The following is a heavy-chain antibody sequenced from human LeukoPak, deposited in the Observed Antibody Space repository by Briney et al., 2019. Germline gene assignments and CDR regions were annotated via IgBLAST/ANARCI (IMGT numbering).Heavy chain of an antibody. V-gene: IGHV1-58*01. CDR2: IVVGSGYT. D-gene: IGHD2-2*01. J-gene: IGHJ5*02. Sequence: PGGSLRLSCAASGFTFTTSAVHWVRQARGQRLEWIGWIVVGSGYTNFARSFQERVTFTRDMSTGTAYMELSSLRSEDTAVYYCAADLLPTDPYNWFDPWGQGSLVTVSS. CDR3: AADLLPTDPYNWFDP. CDR1: GFTFTTSA.